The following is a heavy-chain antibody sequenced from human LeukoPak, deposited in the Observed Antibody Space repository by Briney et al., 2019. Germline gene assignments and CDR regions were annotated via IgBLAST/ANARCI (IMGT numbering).Heavy chain of an antibody. J-gene: IGHJ4*02. CDR1: GFTFSSYA. D-gene: IGHD3-22*01. V-gene: IGHV3-30-3*01. CDR2: ISYDGSNK. Sequence: GGSLRLSCAASGFTFSSYAMHWVRQAPGKGLEWVAVISYDGSNKYYADPVKGRFTISRDNSKNTLYLQMNSLRAEDTAVYYCVRSVDSSGYYPYYFDYWGQGTPVTVSS. CDR3: VRSVDSSGYYPYYFDY.